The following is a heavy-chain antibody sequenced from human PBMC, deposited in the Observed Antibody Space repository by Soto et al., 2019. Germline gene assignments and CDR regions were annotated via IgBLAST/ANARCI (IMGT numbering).Heavy chain of an antibody. CDR1: GLTFSNYE. V-gene: IGHV3-48*03. D-gene: IGHD3-3*01. CDR3: ASVTLRFSYGIDV. CDR2: ISKSGSVI. Sequence: LRLSCTGSGLTFSNYEMHWVRQAPGKGLEWLSYISKSGSVIYYADSVKGRFTISRDNANNFLYLQMNSLRAEDTAVYFCASVTLRFSYGIDVWGQGTTVTVSS. J-gene: IGHJ6*02.